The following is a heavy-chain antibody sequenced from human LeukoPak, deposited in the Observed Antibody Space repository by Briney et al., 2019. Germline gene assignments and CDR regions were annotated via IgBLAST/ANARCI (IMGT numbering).Heavy chain of an antibody. CDR2: ISSSGSTI. CDR1: GFTFSDYY. CDR3: ARGTYSGTYYAWYYFDY. D-gene: IGHD1-26*01. V-gene: IGHV3-11*01. J-gene: IGHJ4*02. Sequence: GGSLRLSCAASGFTFSDYYMSWIRQAPGKGLEWVSYISSSGSTIYYANSVKGRFTISRDNAKNSLSLQMNSLRAEDTAVYYCARGTYSGTYYAWYYFDYWGQGTLVTVSS.